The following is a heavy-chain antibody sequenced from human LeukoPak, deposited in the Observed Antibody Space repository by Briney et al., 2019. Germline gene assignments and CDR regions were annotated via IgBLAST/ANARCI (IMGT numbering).Heavy chain of an antibody. CDR2: ISSSGSTI. CDR1: GFTFSDYY. J-gene: IGHJ6*03. CDR3: ARDEWQLVFDYYYYYYMDV. Sequence: GGPLRLSCAASGFTFSDYYMSWIRQAPGKGLEWVSYISSSGSTIYYADSVKGRFTISRDNAKNSLYLQMNSLRAEDTAVYYCARDEWQLVFDYYYYYYMDVWGKGTTVTVSS. V-gene: IGHV3-11*01. D-gene: IGHD6-6*01.